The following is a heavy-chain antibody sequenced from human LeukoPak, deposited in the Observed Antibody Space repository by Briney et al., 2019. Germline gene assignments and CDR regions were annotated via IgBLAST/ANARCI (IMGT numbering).Heavy chain of an antibody. CDR2: IRSDSSNQ. D-gene: IGHD3-3*01. V-gene: IGHV3-30*02. Sequence: GGSLRLSCAASAFRFSSYGMHWVRQAPGKGPEWVAFIRSDSSNQYYADSVKGRFTISRDNSKNTLFLEMNSLRAEDTAVYYCARSGDFWSGYYTGAEYFQHWGQGTLVTVSS. CDR1: AFRFSSYG. J-gene: IGHJ1*01. CDR3: ARSGDFWSGYYTGAEYFQH.